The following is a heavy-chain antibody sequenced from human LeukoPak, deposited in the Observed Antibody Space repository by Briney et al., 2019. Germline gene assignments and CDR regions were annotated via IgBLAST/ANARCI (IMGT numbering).Heavy chain of an antibody. CDR3: ARPAYGGGPDAFDI. D-gene: IGHD4-23*01. CDR1: GGSFSGYY. V-gene: IGHV4-34*01. Sequence: SETLSLTCAVYGGSFSGYYWSWIRQPPGKGLEWIGEINHSGSTNYNPSLKSRVTISIDTSKNQFSLKLTSMTAADTAVYYCARPAYGGGPDAFDIWGQGTMVTVSS. J-gene: IGHJ3*02. CDR2: INHSGST.